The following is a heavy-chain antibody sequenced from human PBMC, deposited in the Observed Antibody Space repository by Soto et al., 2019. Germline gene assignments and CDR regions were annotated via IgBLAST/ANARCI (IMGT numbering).Heavy chain of an antibody. Sequence: QLVESGGGLVQPGGSLRLSCEASGFTFDNYWMTWVRQAPGKGLEWVANIKRDGSGGSYLDSVRGRFTVSRDNARSSLYLQMNSLIAEDTAFYYCARDVAPGGSVWSFDGFDIWGQGTLVTVSS. V-gene: IGHV3-7*01. CDR2: IKRDGSGG. CDR1: GFTFDNYW. D-gene: IGHD2-15*01. J-gene: IGHJ3*02. CDR3: ARDVAPGGSVWSFDGFDI.